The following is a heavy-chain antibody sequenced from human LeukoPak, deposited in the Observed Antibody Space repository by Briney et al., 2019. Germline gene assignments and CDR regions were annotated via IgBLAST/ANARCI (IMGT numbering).Heavy chain of an antibody. V-gene: IGHV1-8*01. CDR2: MNPNSGNT. Sequence: GASVKVSCKASGYTFTSYDINWVRQATGQGLEWMGWMNPNSGNTGYEQKFQGRVTMTRNTSISTAYMELSSLRSEDTAVYYCARASTIFGRAEYFQHWGQGTLVTVSS. J-gene: IGHJ1*01. CDR3: ARASTIFGRAEYFQH. D-gene: IGHD3-3*01. CDR1: GYTFTSYD.